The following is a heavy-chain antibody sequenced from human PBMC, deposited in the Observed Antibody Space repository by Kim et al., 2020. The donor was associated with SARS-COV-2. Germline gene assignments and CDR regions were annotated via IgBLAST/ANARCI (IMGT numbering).Heavy chain of an antibody. CDR3: ARRGGGSSWYIDY. D-gene: IGHD6-13*01. V-gene: IGHV4-39*01. CDR2: IYYSGST. Sequence: SETLSLTCTVSGGSISSSSYYWGWIRQPPGKGLEWIGSIYYSGSTYYNPSLKSRVTISVDTSKNQFSLKLSSVTAADTAVYYCARRGGGSSWYIDYWGQGTLVTVSS. J-gene: IGHJ4*02. CDR1: GGSISSSSYY.